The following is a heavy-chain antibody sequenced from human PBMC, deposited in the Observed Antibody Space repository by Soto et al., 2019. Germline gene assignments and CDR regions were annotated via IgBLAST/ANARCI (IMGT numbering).Heavy chain of an antibody. V-gene: IGHV1-69*01. CDR3: ARVVVFTIFGVGTGGWFDP. J-gene: IGHJ5*02. D-gene: IGHD3-3*01. Sequence: QVQLVQSGAEVKKPGSSVKVSCKASGGTFSSYAISWVRQAPGQGLEWMGGIIPIFGTANYAQKFQGRVTITADESTSTAYMELSSRRSEDTAVYYCARVVVFTIFGVGTGGWFDPWGQGTLVTVSS. CDR2: IIPIFGTA. CDR1: GGTFSSYA.